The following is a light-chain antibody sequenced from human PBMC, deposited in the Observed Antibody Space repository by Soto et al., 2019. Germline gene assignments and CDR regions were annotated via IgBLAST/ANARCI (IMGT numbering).Light chain of an antibody. CDR3: QQYGSSPT. J-gene: IGKJ1*01. V-gene: IGKV3-20*01. Sequence: ENVLTQSPGTLSLSPGERATLSCRASQSGRTNYLAWYQQKPGQAPRLLIYGASSRATGIPDRFSGSGSGTDFTLTISRLEPEDFVVYYCQQYGSSPTFGQGTKVEIK. CDR2: GAS. CDR1: QSGRTNY.